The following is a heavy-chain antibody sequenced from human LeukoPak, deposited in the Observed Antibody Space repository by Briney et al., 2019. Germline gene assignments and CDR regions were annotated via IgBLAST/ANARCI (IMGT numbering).Heavy chain of an antibody. CDR2: FDPEDGET. CDR1: GYTLTELS. D-gene: IGHD2-2*01. CDR3: ATLANCSSTSCYQHYYDYMDV. J-gene: IGHJ6*03. Sequence: ASVKVSCKVSGYTLTELSMHWVRQAPGKGLEWMGGFDPEDGETIYAQKFQGRVTMTEDTSTDTAYMELSSLRSEDTAVYYCATLANCSSTSCYQHYYDYMDVWGKGTTVTVSS. V-gene: IGHV1-24*01.